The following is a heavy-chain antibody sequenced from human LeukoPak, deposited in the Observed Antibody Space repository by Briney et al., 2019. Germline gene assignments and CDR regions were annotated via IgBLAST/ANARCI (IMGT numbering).Heavy chain of an antibody. CDR3: ARNRIAVAGGGFDY. CDR1: GFTFSSYA. J-gene: IGHJ4*02. Sequence: PGRSLRLSCAASGFTFSSYAMHWVRQAPGQGLEWMGWINPNSGGTNYAQKFQGRVTMTRDTSISTAYMELSRLRSDDTAVYYCARNRIAVAGGGFDYWGQGTLVTVSS. V-gene: IGHV1-2*02. D-gene: IGHD6-19*01. CDR2: INPNSGGT.